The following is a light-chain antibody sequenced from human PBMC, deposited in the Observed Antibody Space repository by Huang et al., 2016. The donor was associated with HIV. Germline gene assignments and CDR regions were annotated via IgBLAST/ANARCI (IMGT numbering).Light chain of an antibody. CDR2: GAS. V-gene: IGKV1-39*01. Sequence: DIQMTQSPSSLSASVGDRVTITCRASQSITKYLNWYQQKGGQAPRLLIYGASSLQSGVPSRFSGSGSGTDFTLTISSLQPEDFAIYYCQQSYNTPPTFGQGTKVEIK. J-gene: IGKJ1*01. CDR3: QQSYNTPPT. CDR1: QSITKY.